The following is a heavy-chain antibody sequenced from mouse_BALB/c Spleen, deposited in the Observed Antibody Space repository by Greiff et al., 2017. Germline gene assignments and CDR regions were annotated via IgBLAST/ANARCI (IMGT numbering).Heavy chain of an antibody. J-gene: IGHJ4*01. CDR2: IWWDDDK. Sequence: QVQLKESGPGLLKPSQTLSLTCSFSGFSLSTSGMGVGWIRQPSGQGREWLAHIWWDDDKYYNPSLKSQLTISKDTSRNQVFLKITSVDTADTATYYCARSRDGYYVRYAMDYWGQGTSVTVSS. CDR1: GFSLSTSGMG. CDR3: ARSRDGYYVRYAMDY. V-gene: IGHV8-8*01. D-gene: IGHD2-3*01.